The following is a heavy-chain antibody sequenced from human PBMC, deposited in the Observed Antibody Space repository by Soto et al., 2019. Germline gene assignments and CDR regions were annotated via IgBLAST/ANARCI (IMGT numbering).Heavy chain of an antibody. CDR2: ISAYDGKT. Sequence: ASVKVSCKTSGFTFSDFGISWVRQAPGQGLEWMGWISAYDGKTNSAQKFQGRVTMTTDTSTSTAYMELRSLRSDDTAVYYCAREGLAPYYYYGMGVWG. J-gene: IGHJ6*02. CDR3: AREGLAPYYYYGMGV. V-gene: IGHV1-18*01. CDR1: GFTFSDFG.